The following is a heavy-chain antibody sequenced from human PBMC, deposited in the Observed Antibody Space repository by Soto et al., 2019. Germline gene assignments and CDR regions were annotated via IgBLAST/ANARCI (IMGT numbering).Heavy chain of an antibody. CDR1: GFTFTSSA. J-gene: IGHJ3*02. CDR2: IVVGSGNT. V-gene: IGHV1-58*02. D-gene: IGHD3-3*02. Sequence: SVKVSCKASGFTFTSSAMQWVRQARGQRLEWIGWIVVGSGNTNYAQKFQERVTITRDMSTSTAYMELSSLRSEDTAVYYCAPKISFFGGVTLEDFFNMWGQGKRLTLS. CDR3: APKISFFGGVTLEDFFNM.